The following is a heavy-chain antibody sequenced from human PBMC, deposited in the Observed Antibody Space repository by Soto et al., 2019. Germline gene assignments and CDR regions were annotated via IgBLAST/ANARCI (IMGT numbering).Heavy chain of an antibody. CDR1: GDSISSGDYY. V-gene: IGHV4-30-4*01. CDR3: ARDVKRYSSPPGPLES. D-gene: IGHD6-13*01. J-gene: IGHJ4*02. Sequence: QVQLRESGPGLVKPSQTLSLTCTVSGDSISSGDYYWSWIRQPPGKGLEWIGCIYYSWNTYYNPPLQRRFSISVDTSKTQFSLQLSSVTVADTAVYYCARDVKRYSSPPGPLESWGLGTLVTVSS. CDR2: IYYSWNT.